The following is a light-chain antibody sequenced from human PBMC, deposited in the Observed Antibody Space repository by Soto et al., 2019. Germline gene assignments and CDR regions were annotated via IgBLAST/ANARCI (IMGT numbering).Light chain of an antibody. CDR3: QQYVSWT. J-gene: IGKJ1*01. Sequence: EIVLTQSPGTLSVSPGERATLSFRASQTISSNQLAWYQQKPVQAPSLLIYGTSSRATGIPDRFSGSGSGTDFTLTTSRLEPEDSAIYYCQQYVSWTFGQGTKVEIK. V-gene: IGKV3-20*01. CDR1: QTISSNQ. CDR2: GTS.